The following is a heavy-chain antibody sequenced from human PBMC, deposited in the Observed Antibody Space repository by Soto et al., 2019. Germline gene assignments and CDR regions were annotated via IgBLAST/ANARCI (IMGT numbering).Heavy chain of an antibody. V-gene: IGHV1-69*13. CDR2: IIPIFGTA. D-gene: IGHD2-15*01. CDR3: ARALGYCSGGSCYWFDP. J-gene: IGHJ5*02. CDR1: GGTFSSYA. Sequence: GASVKVSCKASGGTFSSYAISWVRQAPGQGLEWMGGIIPIFGTANYAQKFRGRVTITADESTSTAYMELSSLRSEDTAVYYCARALGYCSGGSCYWFDPWGQGTLVTVSS.